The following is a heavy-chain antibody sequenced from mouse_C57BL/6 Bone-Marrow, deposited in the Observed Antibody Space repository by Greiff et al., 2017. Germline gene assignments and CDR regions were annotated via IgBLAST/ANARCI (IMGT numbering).Heavy chain of an antibody. CDR2: INPSNGGT. Sequence: VQGVESGTELVKPGASVKLSCKASGYTFTSYWMHWVKQRPGQGLEWIGNINPSNGGTNYNEKFKSKATLTVDKSSSTAYMQLSSLTSEDSAVYYCARSGFYYGNFAYWGQGTLVTVSA. V-gene: IGHV1-53*01. CDR3: ARSGFYYGNFAY. CDR1: GYTFTSYW. J-gene: IGHJ3*01. D-gene: IGHD2-1*01.